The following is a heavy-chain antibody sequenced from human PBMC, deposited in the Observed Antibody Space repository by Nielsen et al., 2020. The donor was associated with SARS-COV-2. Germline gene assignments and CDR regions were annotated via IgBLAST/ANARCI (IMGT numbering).Heavy chain of an antibody. CDR3: AKDLTSWDGMDV. CDR1: GFTFSTQW. D-gene: IGHD3-9*01. V-gene: IGHV3-74*01. Sequence: GGSLRLSCAASGFTFSTQWMDWVRQAPGKGLVWVSQMNPGGSGTGYPDSVKGRFTISRDNAKNSLYLQMNSLRAEDTALYYCAKDLTSWDGMDVWGQGTTVTVSS. CDR2: MNPGGSGT. J-gene: IGHJ6*02.